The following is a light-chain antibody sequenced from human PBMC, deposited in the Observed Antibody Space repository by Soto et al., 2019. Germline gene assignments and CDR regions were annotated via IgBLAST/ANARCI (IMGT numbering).Light chain of an antibody. V-gene: IGKV3-11*01. CDR1: QSISSY. CDR2: DAS. CDR3: QQRSNWPST. J-gene: IGKJ4*01. Sequence: EIVLTQSPATLSLSPGDRATLSCRASQSISSYLAWYQQKPGQAPRLLIYDASNRATSIPARFSGSGSGTDFTLTISSLEPEDFAVYYCQQRSNWPSTFGGGTKVEV.